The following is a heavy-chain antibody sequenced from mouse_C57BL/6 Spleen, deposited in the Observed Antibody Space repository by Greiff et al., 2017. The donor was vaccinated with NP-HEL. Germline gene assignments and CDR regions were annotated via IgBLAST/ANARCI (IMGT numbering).Heavy chain of an antibody. Sequence: VQLKESGPELVKPGASVKISCKASGYSFTGYYMNWVKQSPEKSLEWIGEINPSTGGTTYNQKFKAKATLTVDKSSSTAYMQLKSLTSEDSAVYYCARSTTVVPYYFDYWGQGTTLTVSS. V-gene: IGHV1-42*01. D-gene: IGHD1-1*01. CDR3: ARSTTVVPYYFDY. CDR1: GYSFTGYY. J-gene: IGHJ2*01. CDR2: INPSTGGT.